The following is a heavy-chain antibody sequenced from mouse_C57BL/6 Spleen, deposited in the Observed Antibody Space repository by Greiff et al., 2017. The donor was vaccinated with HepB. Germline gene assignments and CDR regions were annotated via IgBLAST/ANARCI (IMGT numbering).Heavy chain of an antibody. CDR2: IHPSDSDT. V-gene: IGHV1-74*01. CDR1: GYTFTSYW. D-gene: IGHD1-1*02. J-gene: IGHJ2*01. Sequence: QVQLQQPGAELVKPGASVKVSCKASGYTFTSYWMHWVKQRPGQGLEWIGMIHPSDSDTNYNQKFKGKATLTVDKSSSTAYMQLSSLTSEDSAVYYSARYYYYIGCGWFDYWGQGTTVTVSS. CDR3: ARYYYYIGCGWFDY.